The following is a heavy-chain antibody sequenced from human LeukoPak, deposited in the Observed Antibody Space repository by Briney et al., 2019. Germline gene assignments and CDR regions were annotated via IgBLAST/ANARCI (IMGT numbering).Heavy chain of an antibody. CDR3: ARRTRSGSYLAFDI. CDR1: GGSISSYY. V-gene: IGHV4-59*01. Sequence: SETLSLTCTVSGGSISSYYWSWIRQPPGKGLEWIGYIYYSGSTNYNPSLKSRVTISVDTSKNQFSLKLSSVTAADTAVYYCARRTRSGSYLAFDIWGRGTMVTVSS. J-gene: IGHJ3*02. D-gene: IGHD1-26*01. CDR2: IYYSGST.